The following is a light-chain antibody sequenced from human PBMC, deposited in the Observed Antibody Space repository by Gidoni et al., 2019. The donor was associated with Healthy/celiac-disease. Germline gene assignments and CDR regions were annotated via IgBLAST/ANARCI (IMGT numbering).Light chain of an antibody. J-gene: IGKJ4*01. CDR1: QDISNY. Sequence: DIQMTQSPSSLSASVGDRVTITCQASQDISNYLNWYQQKPGKAPKLLIYDASTLETGVPSRFSGSGSGTDFTFTISSLQPEDIATYYCQQYDNLLQDTFGGGTKVEIK. CDR3: QQYDNLLQDT. V-gene: IGKV1-33*01. CDR2: DAS.